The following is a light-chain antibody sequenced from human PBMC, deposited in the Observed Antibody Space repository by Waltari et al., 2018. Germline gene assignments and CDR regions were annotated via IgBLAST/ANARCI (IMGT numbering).Light chain of an antibody. CDR2: GAS. CDR3: HQYGSSPRT. Sequence: EIVLTQSPGTLSLSPGERATLSCRASQSVSSSYLAWDQQKPGQAPRLLIYGASSGATGIPDRFSGSGSGTDFTLTISRLEPEDFAVYYCHQYGSSPRTFGQGTKVEIK. V-gene: IGKV3-20*01. CDR1: QSVSSSY. J-gene: IGKJ1*01.